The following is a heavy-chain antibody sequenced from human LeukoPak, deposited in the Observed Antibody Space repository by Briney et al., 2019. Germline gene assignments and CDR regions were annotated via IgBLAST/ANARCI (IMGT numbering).Heavy chain of an antibody. D-gene: IGHD5-24*01. V-gene: IGHV1-8*01. J-gene: IGHJ4*02. Sequence: ASVKVSCKASGYTFTSYDINWVRQATGQGLEWMGWMNPNSGSTGYAQKFQGRVTMTRNTSISTAYMELSSLRSEDTAVYYCARVSRWLQLWNYWGQGTLVTVSS. CDR1: GYTFTSYD. CDR2: MNPNSGST. CDR3: ARVSRWLQLWNY.